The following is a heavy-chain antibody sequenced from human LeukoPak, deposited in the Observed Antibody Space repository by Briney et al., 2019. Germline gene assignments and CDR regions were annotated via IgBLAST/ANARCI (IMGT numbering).Heavy chain of an antibody. CDR3: ARGSSGWALIDY. J-gene: IGHJ4*02. Sequence: NPSQSLSLTCTVSGGSISSGDYYWSWIRQPPGNGLEWIGYIYYSGSTYYNPSLKSRVTISVDTSKNQFSLNLSSVTAADTAVYYCARGSSGWALIDYWGQGTLVTVSS. V-gene: IGHV4-30-4*08. D-gene: IGHD6-19*01. CDR1: GGSISSGDYY. CDR2: IYYSGST.